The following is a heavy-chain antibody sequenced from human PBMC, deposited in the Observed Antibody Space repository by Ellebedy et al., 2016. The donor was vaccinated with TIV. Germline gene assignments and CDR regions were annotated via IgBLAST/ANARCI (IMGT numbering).Heavy chain of an antibody. CDR2: ISSSGVTK. Sequence: GESLKISCATSGFTFSDYFMNWIRQAPGKGLEWISYISSSGVTKHYADSVKGRFSISRDNAEKTLYLQLNSLRAEDTAVYYCARDQWVSPLESWGQGVLVTVSS. CDR1: GFTFSDYF. J-gene: IGHJ4*02. D-gene: IGHD1-26*01. V-gene: IGHV3-11*01. CDR3: ARDQWVSPLES.